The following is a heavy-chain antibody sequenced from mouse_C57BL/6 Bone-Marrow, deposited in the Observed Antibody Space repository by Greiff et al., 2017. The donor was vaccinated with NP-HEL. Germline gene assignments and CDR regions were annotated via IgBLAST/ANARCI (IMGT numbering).Heavy chain of an antibody. CDR3: TREVYYGNYTWFAY. J-gene: IGHJ3*01. D-gene: IGHD2-1*01. V-gene: IGHV1-15*01. CDR2: IDPETGGT. Sequence: VQLQQSGAELVRPGASVTLSCKASGYTFTDYEMHWVKQTPVHGLEWIGAIDPETGGTAYNQKFKGKAILTADKSSSTAYMELRRLTSEESAVDYCTREVYYGNYTWFAYWGQGTLVTVSA. CDR1: GYTFTDYE.